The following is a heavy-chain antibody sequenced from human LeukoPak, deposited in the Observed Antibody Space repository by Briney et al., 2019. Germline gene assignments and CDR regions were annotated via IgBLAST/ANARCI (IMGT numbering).Heavy chain of an antibody. V-gene: IGHV3-48*04. D-gene: IGHD3-9*01. CDR1: GFTFSSYS. CDR3: ARSGILTGYEFGTYFDY. Sequence: QSGGSLRLSCAASGFTFSSYSMNWVRQAPGKGLEWVSYISSSGSTIYYADSVKGRFTISRDNAKNSLYLQMNSLRAEDTAVYYCARSGILTGYEFGTYFDYWGQGTLVTVSS. CDR2: ISSSGSTI. J-gene: IGHJ4*02.